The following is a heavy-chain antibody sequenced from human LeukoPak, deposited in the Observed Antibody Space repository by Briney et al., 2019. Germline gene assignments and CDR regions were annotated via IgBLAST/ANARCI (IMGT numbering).Heavy chain of an antibody. D-gene: IGHD2-2*01. CDR3: AKDLAQLPRSYMDV. J-gene: IGHJ6*03. CDR1: GFTFSRYG. V-gene: IGHV3-30*02. CDR2: IRYDGSNK. Sequence: PGGSLRLSCAASGFTFSRYGMQWVRQARGKGLEGVAFIRYDGSNKYYADSVKGRFTISRDNSKNTLYLQMNSLRADDTAVYYCAKDLAQLPRSYMDVWGKGTTVTVSS.